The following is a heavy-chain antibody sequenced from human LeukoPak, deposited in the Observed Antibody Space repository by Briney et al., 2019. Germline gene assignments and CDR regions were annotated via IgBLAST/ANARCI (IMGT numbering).Heavy chain of an antibody. D-gene: IGHD2-21*01. J-gene: IGHJ4*02. Sequence: SVKVSCKASGGTFSSYAISWVRQAPGQGLEWMGGIIPIFGTANYAQKFQGRVTITADESTSTAYMELSSLRSEDTAVYYCARGPPSGSYCGGDCYGYWGQGTLVTVSS. V-gene: IGHV1-69*13. CDR3: ARGPPSGSYCGGDCYGY. CDR1: GGTFSSYA. CDR2: IIPIFGTA.